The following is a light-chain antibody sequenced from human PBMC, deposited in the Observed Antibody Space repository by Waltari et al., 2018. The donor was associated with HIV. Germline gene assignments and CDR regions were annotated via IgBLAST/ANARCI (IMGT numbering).Light chain of an antibody. CDR3: ATWDDTLSGPV. J-gene: IGLJ3*02. CDR1: ISNIGSNS. V-gene: IGLV1-44*01. Sequence: QSVLTQPTSASGTPGQKITISCSGNISNIGSNSVNWYQQFSGAAPKLLIFSNNQPPSGVPARFSVSKSGSAASLAISGLHSDDEAIYHCATWDDTLSGPVFGGGTKLTVL. CDR2: SNN.